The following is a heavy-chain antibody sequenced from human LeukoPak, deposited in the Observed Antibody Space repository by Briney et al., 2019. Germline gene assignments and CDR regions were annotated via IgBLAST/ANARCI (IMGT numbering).Heavy chain of an antibody. CDR1: GGSISSSSYY. J-gene: IGHJ4*02. D-gene: IGHD3-22*01. Sequence: PSETLSLTCTVSGGSISSSSYYWSWIRQPPGKGLEWIGEINHSGSTNYNPSLKSRVTISVDTSKNQFSLKLSSVTAADTAVYYCARAKGDSSGYYYDYWGQGTLVTVSS. CDR3: ARAKGDSSGYYYDY. V-gene: IGHV4-39*07. CDR2: INHSGST.